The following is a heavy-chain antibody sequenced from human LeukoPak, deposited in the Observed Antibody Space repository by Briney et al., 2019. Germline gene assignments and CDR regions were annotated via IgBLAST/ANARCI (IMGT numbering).Heavy chain of an antibody. V-gene: IGHV1-46*01. CDR3: ARGTTDAY. CDR1: GYTFTSYY. Sequence: ASVKVSCKASGYTFTSYYIDWVRQAPGQRLEWMGVINHSGGSTRYAQKFQGRVTMTGDPSTRTVYMELSSLTSDDTAVYYCARGTTDAYWGQGTPVTVSS. D-gene: IGHD1-1*01. J-gene: IGHJ4*02. CDR2: INHSGGST.